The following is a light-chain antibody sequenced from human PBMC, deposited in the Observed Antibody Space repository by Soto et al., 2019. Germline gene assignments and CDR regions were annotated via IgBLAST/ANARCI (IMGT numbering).Light chain of an antibody. CDR3: QQDNNCPPYT. CDR2: GAS. CDR1: QSVGSG. Sequence: EIEMTQSPATLSVSPGERATISCRASQSVGSGLSWYQQKPDKAPRLLIYGASTRATGIPARFSGSGSGTDFTLTISSLQSEDYAVYYCQQDNNCPPYTFGQGTKVEIK. V-gene: IGKV3-15*01. J-gene: IGKJ2*01.